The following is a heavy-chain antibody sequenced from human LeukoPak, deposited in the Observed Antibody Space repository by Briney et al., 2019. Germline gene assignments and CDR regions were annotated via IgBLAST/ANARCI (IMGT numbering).Heavy chain of an antibody. J-gene: IGHJ3*02. D-gene: IGHD3-16*01. CDR1: GFTFSSDA. CDR3: VRGNQGDDAFDI. V-gene: IGHV3-23*01. Sequence: GGSLRLSCAASGFTFSSDAMSWVRQAPGKGLEWVSTISGGGGTTYYSDSVKGRFTISRDNSKNTLFLQMNSLRAEDTAVYYCVRGNQGDDAFDIWGQGTMVTVSS. CDR2: ISGGGGTT.